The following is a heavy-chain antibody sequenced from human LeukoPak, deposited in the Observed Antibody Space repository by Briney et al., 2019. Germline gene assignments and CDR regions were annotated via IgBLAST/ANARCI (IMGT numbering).Heavy chain of an antibody. Sequence: GGSLRLSCVASGFTFSSFWMSWVRQVPGKGLEWVANIKQDGSEKYYVDSVKGRFTISRDNAKNSLYLQMNSLRAEDTAVYYCARGNGYSSSPFDYWGQGTLVTVSP. V-gene: IGHV3-7*03. J-gene: IGHJ4*02. CDR1: GFTFSSFW. CDR3: ARGNGYSSSPFDY. D-gene: IGHD6-13*01. CDR2: IKQDGSEK.